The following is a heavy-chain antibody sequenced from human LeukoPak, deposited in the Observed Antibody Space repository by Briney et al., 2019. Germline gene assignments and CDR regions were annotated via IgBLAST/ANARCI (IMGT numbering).Heavy chain of an antibody. CDR3: ARLAAAGTGSWFDP. CDR1: GFTFSSYG. CDR2: ISGSGGST. D-gene: IGHD6-13*01. V-gene: IGHV3-23*01. J-gene: IGHJ5*02. Sequence: GGSLRLSCAASGFTFSSYGMSWVRQAPGKGLEWVSAISGSGGSTYYADSVKGRFTISRDNSKNTLYLQMNSLRAKDTAVYYCARLAAAGTGSWFDPWGQGTLVTVSS.